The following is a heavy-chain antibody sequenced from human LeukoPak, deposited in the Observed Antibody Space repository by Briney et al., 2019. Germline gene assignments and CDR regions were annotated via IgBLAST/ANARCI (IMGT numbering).Heavy chain of an antibody. D-gene: IGHD2-21*02. CDR1: GGSFSGYY. CDR3: ASGDNFDY. J-gene: IGHJ4*02. CDR2: IYYSGST. V-gene: IGHV4-31*11. Sequence: PSETLSLTCAVYGGSFSGYYWSWIRQHPGKGLEWIGYIYYSGSTYYNPSLKSRVTISVDTSKNQFSLKLSSVTAADTAVYYCASGDNFDYWGQGTLVTVSS.